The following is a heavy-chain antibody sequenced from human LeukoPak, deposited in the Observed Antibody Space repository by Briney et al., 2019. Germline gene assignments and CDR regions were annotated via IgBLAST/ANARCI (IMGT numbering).Heavy chain of an antibody. D-gene: IGHD6-13*01. V-gene: IGHV3-23*01. CDR1: RFTFSSYA. CDR3: AKDAAGPEY. J-gene: IGHJ4*02. CDR2: ISGRGDST. Sequence: GGSLRLSCAASRFTFSSYAMRWVRQAPGQGLEWVSTISGRGDSTYYADSVKGRFTISRDNSKNTLYLQLNSLSAEDTAVYYCAKDAAGPEYWGQGTLVTVSS.